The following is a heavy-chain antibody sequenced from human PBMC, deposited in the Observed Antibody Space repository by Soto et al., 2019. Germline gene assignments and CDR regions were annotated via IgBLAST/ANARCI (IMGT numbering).Heavy chain of an antibody. V-gene: IGHV3-30*19. CDR2: VSHVDGNK. J-gene: IGHJ6*02. D-gene: IGHD1-1*01. CDR1: GFTFSSYG. Sequence: PGGSLRLSCAASGFTFSSYGMHWVRQAPGRGLEWVAVVSHVDGNKYYADSVRGRFTISRDNSKKMLYLQMNSLRADDTALYYCARGNMDVWGQGTTVTVSS. CDR3: ARGNMDV.